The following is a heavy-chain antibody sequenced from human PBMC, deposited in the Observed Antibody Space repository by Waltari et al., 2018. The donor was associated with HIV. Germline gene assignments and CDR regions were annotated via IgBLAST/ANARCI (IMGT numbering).Heavy chain of an antibody. CDR1: GFTFSSIG. D-gene: IGHD3-16*02. CDR3: AKDVSPGYGMDV. Sequence: QVQLVESGGGVVQPGGSLRLSCAASGFTFSSIGMHWVRQAPGKGLEWVTFIRYDGSNKDHAESVKGRFTISRDNSKNTLYFLMNSLRPEDTAVYYCAKDVSPGYGMDVWGQGTTVTVSS. V-gene: IGHV3-30*02. J-gene: IGHJ6*02. CDR2: IRYDGSNK.